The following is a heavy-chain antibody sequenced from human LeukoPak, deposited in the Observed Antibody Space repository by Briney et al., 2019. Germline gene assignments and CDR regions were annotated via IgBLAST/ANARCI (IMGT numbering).Heavy chain of an antibody. CDR2: ITGNSGTI. CDR1: GFTFSAYN. V-gene: IGHV3-48*01. CDR3: VRREVGAHPFDY. Sequence: GESLRLSCAASGFTFSAYNMNWVRQAPGKGLEWISYITGNSGTIYYADSAKGRFTISRDNAKDSLYLQMNSLRAEDTAVYYCVRREVGAHPFDYWGQGTLVTVSS. J-gene: IGHJ4*02. D-gene: IGHD1-26*01.